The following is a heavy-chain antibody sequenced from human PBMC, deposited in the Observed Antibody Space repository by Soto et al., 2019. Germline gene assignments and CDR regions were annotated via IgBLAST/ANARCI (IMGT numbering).Heavy chain of an antibody. CDR3: ARERMGYGDY. Sequence: QVQLVQSGAEVKKPGASVKVSCKASGYTFTSYDIHCVRQATGHGIEGMGWMNTNSGNTGYAQKFQGRVTMTRNTSISTAYSELSSLRSEDTAVYYCARERMGYGDYWGQGTLVTVSS. V-gene: IGHV1-8*01. CDR2: MNTNSGNT. CDR1: GYTFTSYD. J-gene: IGHJ4*02. D-gene: IGHD5-12*01.